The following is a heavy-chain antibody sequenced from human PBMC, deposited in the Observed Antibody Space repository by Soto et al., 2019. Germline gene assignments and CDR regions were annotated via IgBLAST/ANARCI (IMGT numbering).Heavy chain of an antibody. CDR2: ISGSGGST. J-gene: IGHJ4*02. V-gene: IGHV3-23*01. D-gene: IGHD3-22*01. CDR3: AKGVSRSGYYSFLDY. Sequence: LRLSCAASGFTFSSYAMSWVRQAPGKGLGWVSAISGSGGSTYYADSVKGRFTISRDNSKNTLYLQMNSLRAEDTAVYYCAKGVSRSGYYSFLDYWGQGTLVTVSS. CDR1: GFTFSSYA.